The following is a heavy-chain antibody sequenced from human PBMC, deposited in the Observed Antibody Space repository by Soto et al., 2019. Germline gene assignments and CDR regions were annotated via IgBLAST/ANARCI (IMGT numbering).Heavy chain of an antibody. CDR3: ATSEGRDGCSFDY. CDR1: GVTFNRQD. J-gene: IGHJ4*02. D-gene: IGHD6-19*01. V-gene: IGHV1-69*13. CDR2: IIPMFGTP. Sequence: SVKVSCKASGVTFNRQDMRWVRQAPGQGLEWMGGIIPMFGTPHYAEKFQDRVTITADESTGTAYLELSSLTSEDTAVYYCATSEGRDGCSFDYWGPGTLVTVSS.